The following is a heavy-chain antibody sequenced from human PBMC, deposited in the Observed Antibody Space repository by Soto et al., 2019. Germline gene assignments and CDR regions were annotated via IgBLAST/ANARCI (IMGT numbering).Heavy chain of an antibody. CDR1: CGSISSGGYY. CDR2: IYYSGST. V-gene: IGHV4-31*03. D-gene: IGHD6-13*01. J-gene: IGHJ4*02. CDR3: ARATDLAAAGIYYFDY. Sequence: SETLSLTCTVSCGSISSGGYYWSWIRQRPGKGLEWIGYIYYSGSTYYNPSLKSRVTISVDTSKNQFSLKLSSVTAADTAVYYCARATDLAAAGIYYFDYWGQGTLVTVSS.